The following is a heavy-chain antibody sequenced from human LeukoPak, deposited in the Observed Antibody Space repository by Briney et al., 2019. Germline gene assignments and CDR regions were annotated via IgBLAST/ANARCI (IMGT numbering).Heavy chain of an antibody. V-gene: IGHV3-23*01. D-gene: IGHD6-13*01. CDR2: ISGIGGST. CDR3: AKATAAQYSSSWYPFDY. J-gene: IGHJ4*02. CDR1: GFSLSSCA. Sequence: GGSLCLSCAASGFSLSSCAMSWVRPAPGKGLEWVSAISGIGGSTYYADSVKGRFTISRDNSKNTLYLQMNSLRAEDTAVYYCAKATAAQYSSSWYPFDYWGQGTLVTVSS.